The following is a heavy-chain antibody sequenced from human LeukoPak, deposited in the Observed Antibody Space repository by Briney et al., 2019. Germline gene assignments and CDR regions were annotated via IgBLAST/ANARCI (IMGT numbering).Heavy chain of an antibody. D-gene: IGHD6-19*01. J-gene: IGHJ6*02. Sequence: GGSLRLSCAASGFTFSNYGMYWVRQAPGKGLEWVAVISSDGGNKYYADSVKGRFTISRDNSKNTLYLQMNSLRAGDTAVYYCAKDPIAVAGNNYYGMDVWGQGTTVTVSS. V-gene: IGHV3-30*18. CDR3: AKDPIAVAGNNYYGMDV. CDR2: ISSDGGNK. CDR1: GFTFSNYG.